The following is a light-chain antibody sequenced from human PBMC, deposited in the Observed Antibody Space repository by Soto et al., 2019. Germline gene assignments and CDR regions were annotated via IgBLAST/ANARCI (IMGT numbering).Light chain of an antibody. Sequence: QSALTQPPSASGSPGQSVTISCTGTSSDVGGYNYVSWYQQHPGKAPKLMIYEVSKRPSGVPDRFSGSKSGNTASLTVSGLQFCNEANYSSGSLADSKIFTFGPGT. CDR3: GSLADSKIFT. CDR2: EVS. V-gene: IGLV2-8*01. J-gene: IGLJ1*01. CDR1: SSDVGGYNY.